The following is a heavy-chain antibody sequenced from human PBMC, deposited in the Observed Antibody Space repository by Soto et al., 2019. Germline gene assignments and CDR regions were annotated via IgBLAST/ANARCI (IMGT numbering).Heavy chain of an antibody. D-gene: IGHD6-13*01. Sequence: SETLSVTCPVSGGSISSYCWSWIRKPPGKGLEWIGYIYYSGSTNYNPSLRSRVTISVDTSKNQFSLRLSSVTAADTAVYYCARGNDAAAGTRHYNWFDPWGQGTLVTVSS. CDR3: ARGNDAAAGTRHYNWFDP. CDR1: GGSISSYC. CDR2: IYYSGST. J-gene: IGHJ5*02. V-gene: IGHV4-59*01.